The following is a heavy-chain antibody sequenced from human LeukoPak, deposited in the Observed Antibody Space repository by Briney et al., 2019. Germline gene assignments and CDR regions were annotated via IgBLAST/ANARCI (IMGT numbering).Heavy chain of an antibody. CDR1: GFTFSSYG. J-gene: IGHJ4*02. Sequence: GGSLRLSCAASGFTFSSYGMHWVRQAPGKGLEWVAFIRYDGSNKYYADSVKGRFTISRDNAKNSLYLQMNSLRAEDTAVYYCARGPLPDYWGQGTLVTVSS. V-gene: IGHV3-30*02. CDR3: ARGPLPDY. CDR2: IRYDGSNK.